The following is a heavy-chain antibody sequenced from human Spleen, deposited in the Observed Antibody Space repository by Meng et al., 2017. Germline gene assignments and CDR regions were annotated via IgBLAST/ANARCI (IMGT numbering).Heavy chain of an antibody. D-gene: IGHD3-16*01. CDR1: GGSISSGGYS. CDR3: ARLNVLPDY. Sequence: QVQLQESGSGLVEPSRALALTCAVSGGSISSGGYSWSWIRQPPGKGLEWIGYIYHSGSTYYNPSLKSRVTISVDRSKNQFSLKLSSVTAADTAVYYCARLNVLPDYWGQGTLVTVSS. CDR2: IYHSGST. J-gene: IGHJ4*02. V-gene: IGHV4-30-2*01.